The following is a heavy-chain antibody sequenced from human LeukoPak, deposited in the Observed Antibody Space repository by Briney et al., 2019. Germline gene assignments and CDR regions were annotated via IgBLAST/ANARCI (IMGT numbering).Heavy chain of an antibody. Sequence: GESLKISCKGSGYSFTSYWIGWVRQMPGKGTEWMGIIYPGDSDTRYSPSFQGQVNISADKSTSTAYLQWSSLKASDTATYYCATRSNSGYEFFDYWGQGTLVTVSS. CDR2: IYPGDSDT. D-gene: IGHD5-12*01. CDR1: GYSFTSYW. J-gene: IGHJ4*02. V-gene: IGHV5-51*01. CDR3: ATRSNSGYEFFDY.